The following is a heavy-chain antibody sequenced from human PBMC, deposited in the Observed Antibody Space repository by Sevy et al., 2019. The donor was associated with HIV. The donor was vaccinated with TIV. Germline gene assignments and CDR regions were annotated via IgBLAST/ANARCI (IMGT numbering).Heavy chain of an antibody. CDR3: AKSYSSSSSWYFDY. D-gene: IGHD6-6*01. J-gene: IGHJ4*02. V-gene: IGHV3-23*01. Sequence: GGSLRLSCAASGFTFSSYAMSWVRQAPGKGLEWVSAISGSGGSTYYADSVKGLFTISRDNSKNTLYLQMNSLRAEDTAVYYCAKSYSSSSSWYFDYWGQGTLVTVSS. CDR2: ISGSGGST. CDR1: GFTFSSYA.